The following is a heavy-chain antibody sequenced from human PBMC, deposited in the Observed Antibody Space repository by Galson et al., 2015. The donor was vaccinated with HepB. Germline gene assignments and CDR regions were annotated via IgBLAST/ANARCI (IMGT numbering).Heavy chain of an antibody. CDR3: ARQDTDEWSVAFDI. V-gene: IGHV5-51*01. D-gene: IGHD2-8*01. CDR1: GYIFTTSW. J-gene: IGHJ3*02. CDR2: IYPSDSDT. Sequence: SGAEVKKPGESLKISCKASGYIFTTSWIGWVRQMPGKGLEWMGIIYPSDSDTRYSPSFQGQVTISADKSISTAYLQWSSLKASDTAMYYCARQDTDEWSVAFDIWGQGTMVTVSS.